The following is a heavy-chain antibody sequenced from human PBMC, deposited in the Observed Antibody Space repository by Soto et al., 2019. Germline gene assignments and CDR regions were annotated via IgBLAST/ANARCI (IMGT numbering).Heavy chain of an antibody. V-gene: IGHV4-34*01. CDR2: VNHSGEA. J-gene: IGHJ5*02. CDR3: TRAVRCPRAWVDP. D-gene: IGHD3-10*01. CDR1: GGSFRNYY. Sequence: SETLSLTCGVYGGSFRNYYWIWVRQPPGKGLEGIEEVNHSGEATYNPSLQSRITISLDTSNNQFSLKMTSVTAAATAMYFCTRAVRCPRAWVDPWGQGTQVNVS.